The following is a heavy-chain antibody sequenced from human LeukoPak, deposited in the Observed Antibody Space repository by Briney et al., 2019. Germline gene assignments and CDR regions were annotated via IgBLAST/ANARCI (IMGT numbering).Heavy chain of an antibody. CDR1: GYTSNSFD. Sequence: GASVKVSCKASGYTSNSFDINWVRQAPGQGLEWMGWINTYNGDTNYAQNLQGRVTMTTDTSTSTAYMELRSLRSDDTAVYYCARDDRIVTPTIDDYWGQGTLVTVSS. CDR3: ARDDRIVTPTIDDY. CDR2: INTYNGDT. V-gene: IGHV1-18*01. J-gene: IGHJ4*02. D-gene: IGHD1-26*01.